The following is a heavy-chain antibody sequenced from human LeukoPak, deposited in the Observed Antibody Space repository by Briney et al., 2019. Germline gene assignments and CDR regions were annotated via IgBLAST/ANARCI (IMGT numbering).Heavy chain of an antibody. J-gene: IGHJ4*02. CDR1: GFTFDDYA. Sequence: PGGSLRLSCAASGFTFDDYAMHWVRQAPGKGLEWVSGISWNSGSIGYADSVKGRFTISRDNAKNSLYLQRNSLRAEDTALYYCAKDISVLRIAVAGRAFDYWGQGTLVTVSS. V-gene: IGHV3-9*01. CDR2: ISWNSGSI. CDR3: AKDISVLRIAVAGRAFDY. D-gene: IGHD6-19*01.